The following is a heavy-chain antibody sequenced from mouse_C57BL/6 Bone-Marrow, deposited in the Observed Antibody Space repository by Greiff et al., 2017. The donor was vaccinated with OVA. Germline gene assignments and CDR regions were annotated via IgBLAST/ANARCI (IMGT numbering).Heavy chain of an antibody. CDR1: GYAFSSSW. Sequence: QVQLQQSGPELVKPGASVKISCKASGYAFSSSWMNWVKQRPGKGLAWIGRIYPGDGDTNYNGKLKGKATLTADKSSSTAYMQLISLTSEDSAVYFCARHEDCYYASYFYYWCQGTTLTVSS. D-gene: IGHD2-3*01. V-gene: IGHV1-82*01. CDR3: ARHEDCYYASYFYY. CDR2: IYPGDGDT. J-gene: IGHJ2*01.